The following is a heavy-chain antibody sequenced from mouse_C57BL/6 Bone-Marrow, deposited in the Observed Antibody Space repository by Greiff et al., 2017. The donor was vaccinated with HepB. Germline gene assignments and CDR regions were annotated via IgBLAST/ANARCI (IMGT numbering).Heavy chain of an antibody. CDR2: ISSGGSYT. CDR3: ARLLPDYFDY. V-gene: IGHV5-6*01. Sequence: EVQLVESGGDLVKPGGSLKLSCAASGFTFSSYGMSWVRQTPDKRLEWVGTISSGGSYTYYPDSVKGRFPISRDNAKNTLYLQMSRLKSEDTAMYYCARLLPDYFDYWGQGTTLTVSS. CDR1: GFTFSSYG. J-gene: IGHJ2*01.